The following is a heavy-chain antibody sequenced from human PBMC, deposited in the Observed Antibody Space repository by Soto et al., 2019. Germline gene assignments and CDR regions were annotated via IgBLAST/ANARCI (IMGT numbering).Heavy chain of an antibody. CDR2: INHSGST. J-gene: IGHJ5*02. CDR1: GGSFSGYY. CDR3: ARSKLGDSPLLYWFDP. Sequence: PSETLSLTCAVYGGSFSGYYWSWIRQPPGKGLEWIGEINHSGSTNYNPSLKSRVTISVDTSKNQFSLKLSSVTAADTAVYYCARSKLGDSPLLYWFDPWGQGTLVTVSS. V-gene: IGHV4-34*01. D-gene: IGHD4-17*01.